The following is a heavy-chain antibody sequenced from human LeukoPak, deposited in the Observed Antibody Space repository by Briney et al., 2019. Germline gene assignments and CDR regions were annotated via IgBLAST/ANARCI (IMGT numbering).Heavy chain of an antibody. CDR1: GFTFSSYG. D-gene: IGHD6-19*01. CDR2: IWYDGSNK. V-gene: IGHV3-33*01. Sequence: GRSLRLSCAASGFTFSSYGMHWVRQAPGKGLEWVAVIWYDGSNKYYADSVKGRFTISRDNSKNTLYLQMSSLRAEDTAVYYCARGNGYSSGWGDYWGQGTLVTVSS. CDR3: ARGNGYSSGWGDY. J-gene: IGHJ4*02.